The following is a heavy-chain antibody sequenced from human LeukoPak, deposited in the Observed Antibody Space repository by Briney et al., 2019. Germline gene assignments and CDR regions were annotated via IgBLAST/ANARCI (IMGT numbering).Heavy chain of an antibody. D-gene: IGHD3-9*01. Sequence: SETLSLTCAVYGGSFSGYYWSWIRQPPGKGLEWIGEINHSGSTNYNPSLKSRVTISVDTSKNQFSLKLSSVTAADTAVYYCARVYYDILTGYYHYAFDIWGQGTMVTVSS. J-gene: IGHJ3*02. V-gene: IGHV4-34*01. CDR3: ARVYYDILTGYYHYAFDI. CDR2: INHSGST. CDR1: GGSFSGYY.